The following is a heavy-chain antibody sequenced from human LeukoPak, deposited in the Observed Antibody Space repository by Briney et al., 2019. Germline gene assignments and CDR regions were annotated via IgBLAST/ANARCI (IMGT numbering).Heavy chain of an antibody. CDR1: GFTFSAYS. V-gene: IGHV3-21*01. D-gene: IGHD3-22*01. Sequence: GGSLRLSCVASGFTFSAYSMNWVRLAPGKGLEWVSAIDSTSSYIFYADSMKGRVTISRDNSKNTLYLQMNSLRAEDTAVYYCARDLKNYYDSSGYYRYYYYGMDVWGQGTTVTVSS. CDR3: ARDLKNYYDSSGYYRYYYYGMDV. J-gene: IGHJ6*02. CDR2: IDSTSSYI.